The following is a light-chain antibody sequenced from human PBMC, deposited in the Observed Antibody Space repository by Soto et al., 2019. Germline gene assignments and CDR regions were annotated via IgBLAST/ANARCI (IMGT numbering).Light chain of an antibody. CDR1: QGISSW. CDR3: ALANSFPIP. V-gene: IGKV1D-12*01. CDR2: AAS. Sequence: IEVTLSPSSVSASVGDRVTITCRASQGISSWLAWYQQKPGKAPKLLIYAASSLQSGVPSRFSGSGSGTDFTLTICSLQPEDCATYYSALANSFPIPSGHGTRLEIK. J-gene: IGKJ5*01.